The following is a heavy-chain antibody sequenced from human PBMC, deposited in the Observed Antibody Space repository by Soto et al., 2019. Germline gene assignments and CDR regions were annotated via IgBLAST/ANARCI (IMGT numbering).Heavy chain of an antibody. CDR1: GFTFSSYA. D-gene: IGHD4-17*01. CDR3: ARADYGELYYYYGMDV. Sequence: PGGSLRLSCAASGFTFSSYAMSWVRQAPGKGLEWVSAISGSGGSTYYADSVKGRFTISRGNSKNTLYLQMNSLRAEDTAVYYCARADYGELYYYYGMDVWGQGTTVTVSS. J-gene: IGHJ6*02. V-gene: IGHV3-23*01. CDR2: ISGSGGST.